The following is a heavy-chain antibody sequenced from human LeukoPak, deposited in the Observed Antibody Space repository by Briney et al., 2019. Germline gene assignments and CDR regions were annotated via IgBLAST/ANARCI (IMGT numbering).Heavy chain of an antibody. D-gene: IGHD5-18*01. CDR3: ARSQYSYTSFDY. CDR1: GFXFSSYW. J-gene: IGHJ4*02. Sequence: PGGSLRLSCAASGFXFSSYWIHWVRQAPGKGLVWLSRINSDGSSTSYADTVKGRFTISRDNAKNTLYLQMNSLRDEDTAVYYCARSQYSYTSFDYWGQGNLVTVSS. CDR2: INSDGSST. V-gene: IGHV3-74*01.